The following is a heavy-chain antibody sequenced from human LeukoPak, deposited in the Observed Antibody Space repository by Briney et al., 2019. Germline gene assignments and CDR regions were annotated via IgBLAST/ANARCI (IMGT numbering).Heavy chain of an antibody. CDR3: AKDEYNRSSPYYFDY. J-gene: IGHJ4*02. Sequence: GGSLRLSCAASGFTFSSYAMSWVRQAPGKGLEWVSAISGSGGSTYCADSVKGRFTISRDNSKNTLYLQMNSLRAEDTAVYYCAKDEYNRSSPYYFDYWGQGTLVTVSS. CDR1: GFTFSSYA. V-gene: IGHV3-23*01. CDR2: ISGSGGST. D-gene: IGHD6-6*01.